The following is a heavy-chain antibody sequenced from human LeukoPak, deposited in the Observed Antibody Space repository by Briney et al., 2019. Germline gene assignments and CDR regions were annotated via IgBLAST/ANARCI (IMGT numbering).Heavy chain of an antibody. V-gene: IGHV3-30*02. CDR1: GFTFSSYG. Sequence: GGSLRLSCAASGFTFSSYGMHWVRQAPGKGLEWVAFIRYDGSNKYYADSVKGRFTISRDNSKNTLYLQMNSLRAEDTAVYYCAKPSGSYYPMHFDYWGQGTLVTVSS. J-gene: IGHJ4*02. D-gene: IGHD1-26*01. CDR3: AKPSGSYYPMHFDY. CDR2: IRYDGSNK.